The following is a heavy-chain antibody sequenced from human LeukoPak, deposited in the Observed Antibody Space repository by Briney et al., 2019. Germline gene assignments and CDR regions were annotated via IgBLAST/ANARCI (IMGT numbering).Heavy chain of an antibody. Sequence: SETLSLTCAVYGGSFSGYYWSSIRQPPGKGLEWIGEINHSGSTNYNPSLKSRVTISVDTSKNQFSLKLSSVTAADTAVYYCARDYGDEGFDYWGQGTLVTVSS. CDR2: INHSGST. V-gene: IGHV4-34*01. CDR1: GGSFSGYY. J-gene: IGHJ4*02. CDR3: ARDYGDEGFDY. D-gene: IGHD4-17*01.